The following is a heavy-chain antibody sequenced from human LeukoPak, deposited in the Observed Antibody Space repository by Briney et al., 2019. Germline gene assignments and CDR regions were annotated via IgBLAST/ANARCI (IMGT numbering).Heavy chain of an antibody. J-gene: IGHJ3*02. Sequence: ASVKVSCKASGYTFTGYYMHWVRQAPGQGLEWMGWINPNSGGTNYAQKFQGRVTMTTDTSTSTAYMELRSLRSDDTAVYYCARENYGDYFFAFGIWGQGTMVTVSS. V-gene: IGHV1-2*02. CDR3: ARENYGDYFFAFGI. D-gene: IGHD4-17*01. CDR2: INPNSGGT. CDR1: GYTFTGYY.